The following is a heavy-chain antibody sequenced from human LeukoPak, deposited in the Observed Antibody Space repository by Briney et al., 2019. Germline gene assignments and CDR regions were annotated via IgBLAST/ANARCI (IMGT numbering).Heavy chain of an antibody. CDR1: GFTVNSNH. CDR2: IYNDGRGGST. D-gene: IGHD6-13*01. V-gene: IGHV3-66*01. J-gene: IGHJ6*02. CDR3: ARIDLTNSSPDLLSFYYYYYYGMDV. Sequence: GGSLRLSCAASGFTVNSNHLSWVRQAPGKGLEWVSVIYNDGRGGSTYYADSVRGRFTISRDNAKNSLYLQMNSLRAEDTAVYYCARIDLTNSSPDLLSFYYYYYYGMDVWGQGTTVTVSS.